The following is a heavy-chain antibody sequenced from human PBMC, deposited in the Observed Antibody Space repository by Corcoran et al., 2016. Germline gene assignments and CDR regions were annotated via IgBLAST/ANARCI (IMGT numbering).Heavy chain of an antibody. D-gene: IGHD4-17*01. Sequence: VQLLESGGGVVQPGRSLRLSCAASGFTFSSYGMHWVRQAPGKGLEWVAVISYDGSNKYYADSVKGRFTISRDNSKNTLYLQMNSLRAEDTAVYYCAKQDALTTVTPPYYWGQGTLVTVSS. CDR3: AKQDALTTVTPPYY. CDR1: GFTFSSYG. V-gene: IGHV3-30*18. J-gene: IGHJ4*02. CDR2: ISYDGSNK.